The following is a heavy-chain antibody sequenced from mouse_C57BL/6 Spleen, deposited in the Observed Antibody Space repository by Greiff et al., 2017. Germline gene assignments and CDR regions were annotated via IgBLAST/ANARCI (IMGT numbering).Heavy chain of an antibody. CDR3: ARDYGSSHYLDY. V-gene: IGHV1-82*01. CDR2: IYPGDGDT. J-gene: IGHJ2*01. Sequence: QVQLQQSGPELVKPGASVKISCKASGYAFSSSWMNWVKQRPGKGLEWIGRIYPGDGDTNYNGKFKGKATLTADKSSSTAYMQLSSLTSEDSAVYFCARDYGSSHYLDYWGQGTTLTVSA. CDR1: GYAFSSSW. D-gene: IGHD1-1*01.